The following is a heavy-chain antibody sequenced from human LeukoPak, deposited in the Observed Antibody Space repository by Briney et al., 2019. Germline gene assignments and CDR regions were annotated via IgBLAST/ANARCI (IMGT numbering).Heavy chain of an antibody. CDR1: GFTFSSYE. D-gene: IGHD3-22*01. CDR2: ISSSGSTI. CDR3: ARDQRVFPYYYDSSGYPY. Sequence: GGSLRLSCAASGFTFSSYEMNWVRQAPGKGLEGVSYISSSGSTIYYADSVKGRFTISRDNAKNSLYLQMNSLRAEDTAVYYCARDQRVFPYYYDSSGYPYWGQGTLVTVSS. V-gene: IGHV3-48*03. J-gene: IGHJ4*02.